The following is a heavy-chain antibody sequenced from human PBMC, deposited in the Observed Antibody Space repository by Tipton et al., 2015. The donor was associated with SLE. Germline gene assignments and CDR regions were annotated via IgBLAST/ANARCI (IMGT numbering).Heavy chain of an antibody. CDR1: GGSFSGYY. CDR3: ARGSHVLLDY. Sequence: TLSLTCAVHGGSFSGYYWSWIRQPPGKGLEWIGEINHSGSTNYNPSLKSRVTISVDTSKNQFSLKLSSVTAADTAVYYCARGSHVLLDYWGQGTLVTVSS. CDR2: INHSGST. J-gene: IGHJ4*02. V-gene: IGHV4-34*01. D-gene: IGHD3-10*01.